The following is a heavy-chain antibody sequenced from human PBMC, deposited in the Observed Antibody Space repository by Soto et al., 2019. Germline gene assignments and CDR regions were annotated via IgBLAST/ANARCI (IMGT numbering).Heavy chain of an antibody. CDR1: GFTFDGYD. V-gene: IGHV3-49*03. Sequence: GGSLTLFCTGSGFTFDGYDMNWFRQAPEKGLEWVGFMRRKVYGGTKQYAASVKDIFSISRDDSKSIVYLQMNSLKTEDTAVYYCTRCSGGSCWTVDYWGQGTLVTVSS. CDR3: TRCSGGSCWTVDY. D-gene: IGHD2-15*01. CDR2: MRRKVYGGTK. J-gene: IGHJ4*02.